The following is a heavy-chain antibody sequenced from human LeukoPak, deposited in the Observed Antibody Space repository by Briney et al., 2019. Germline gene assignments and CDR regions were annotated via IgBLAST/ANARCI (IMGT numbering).Heavy chain of an antibody. CDR3: ARVTGGEWLLYNWFDP. CDR1: GFTFSSYS. Sequence: GGSLRLSCAASGFTFSSYSMNWVRQAPGKGLEWVSYISSSSSTIYYADSVKGRFTISRDNSKNTLYLQMNSLRAEDTAVYYCARVTGGEWLLYNWFDPWGQGTLVTVSS. V-gene: IGHV3-48*01. CDR2: ISSSSSTI. D-gene: IGHD3-3*01. J-gene: IGHJ5*02.